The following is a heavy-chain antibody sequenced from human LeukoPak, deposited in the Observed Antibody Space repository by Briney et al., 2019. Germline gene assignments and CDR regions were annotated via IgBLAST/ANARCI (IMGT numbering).Heavy chain of an antibody. Sequence: PSETLSLTCTVSGGSISSYYWSWIRQPPGKGLEWIGYIYYSGTTNYNPSLKSRVTISVDTSKNQFSLKLSSVTAADTAVYYCAKELYIAEVQYGYGGKGTLVTVS. CDR1: GGSISSYY. J-gene: IGHJ4*02. CDR3: AKELYIAEVQYGY. D-gene: IGHD2-8*01. V-gene: IGHV4-59*01. CDR2: IYYSGTT.